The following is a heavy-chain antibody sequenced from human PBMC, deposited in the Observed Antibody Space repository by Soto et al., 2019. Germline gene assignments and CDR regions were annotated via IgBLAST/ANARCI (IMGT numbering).Heavy chain of an antibody. D-gene: IGHD5-12*01. CDR3: ARDNGYESDY. CDR1: GYTFTSYG. V-gene: IGHV1-18*01. Sequence: VQLLQSGAEVKKPGATVKVSCKGSGYTFTSYGISWVRQAPVQGLEWMGWISAYNGNTNYAQKLQGRVTITTDTSTSTAYMELRSLRSDDTAVYSCARDNGYESDYWGQGTLVTVSS. CDR2: ISAYNGNT. J-gene: IGHJ4*02.